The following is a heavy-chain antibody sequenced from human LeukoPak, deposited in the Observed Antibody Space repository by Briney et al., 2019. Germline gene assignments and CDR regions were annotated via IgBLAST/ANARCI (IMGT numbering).Heavy chain of an antibody. V-gene: IGHV3-33*01. Sequence: GGSLRLSCAASGFAFSSYGMHWVRQAPGKGLEWVAVIWYDGSNKYYADSVKGRFTISRDNSKNTLYLQMNSLRAEDTAVYYCARAVFGFQSSYYFGYWGQGTLVTVSS. CDR2: IWYDGSNK. D-gene: IGHD3-3*01. CDR3: ARAVFGFQSSYYFGY. J-gene: IGHJ4*02. CDR1: GFAFSSYG.